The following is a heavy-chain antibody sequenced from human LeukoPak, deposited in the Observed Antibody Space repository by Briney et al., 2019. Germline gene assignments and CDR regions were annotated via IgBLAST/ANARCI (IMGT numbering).Heavy chain of an antibody. CDR1: GGSIGSYY. CDR2: IYTSGST. J-gene: IGHJ5*02. D-gene: IGHD3-3*01. Sequence: SETLSLTCTVSGGSIGSYYWSWIRQPAGKGLEWIGRIYTSGSTNYNPSLKSRVTMSVDTSKNQFSLKLSSVTAADTAVYYCARDRWTTIFGVVTNWFDPWGQGTLVTVSS. V-gene: IGHV4-4*07. CDR3: ARDRWTTIFGVVTNWFDP.